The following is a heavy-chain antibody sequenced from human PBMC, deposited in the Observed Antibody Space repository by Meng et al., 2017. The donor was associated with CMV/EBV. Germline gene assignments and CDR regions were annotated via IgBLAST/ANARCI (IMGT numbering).Heavy chain of an antibody. D-gene: IGHD1-26*01. CDR2: INWNGGST. Sequence: GGSLRLSCAASGFTVSSNYMSWVRQAPGKGLEWVSGINWNGGSTGYADSVKGRFTISRDNAKNSLYLQMNSLRAEDTALYYCARGGIVGAVGAFDIWGQGTMVTVSS. CDR3: ARGGIVGAVGAFDI. V-gene: IGHV3-20*04. CDR1: GFTVSSNY. J-gene: IGHJ3*02.